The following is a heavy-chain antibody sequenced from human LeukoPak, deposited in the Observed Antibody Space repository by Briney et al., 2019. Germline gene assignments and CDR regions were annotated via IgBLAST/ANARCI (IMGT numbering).Heavy chain of an antibody. J-gene: IGHJ5*02. CDR2: ISAYNGNT. D-gene: IGHD4-17*01. V-gene: IGHV1-18*01. CDR1: GYTFTSYG. CDR3: ARDIDYGDYFSHRQYNWFDP. Sequence: ASVKVFCKASGYTFTSYGISWVRQAPGQGLEWMGWISAYNGNTNYAQKLQGRGTMTTDTSTSTAYMELRSLRSDDTAVYYCARDIDYGDYFSHRQYNWFDPWGQGTLVTVSS.